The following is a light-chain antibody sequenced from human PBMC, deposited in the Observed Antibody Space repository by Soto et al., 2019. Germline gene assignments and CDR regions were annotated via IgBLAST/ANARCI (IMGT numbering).Light chain of an antibody. V-gene: IGLV1-40*01. CDR3: QSYDSSLSVVV. CDR2: GNS. CDR1: SSNIGAGYD. J-gene: IGLJ2*01. Sequence: QYVLTQPPSVSGAPGQRVTISCTGSSSNIGAGYDVHGYQQFPGTAPKLLIYGNSNRPSGVPDRFSGSKSGTSASLANTGIQAEDEADYSCQSYDSSLSVVVFGGGTKLPVL.